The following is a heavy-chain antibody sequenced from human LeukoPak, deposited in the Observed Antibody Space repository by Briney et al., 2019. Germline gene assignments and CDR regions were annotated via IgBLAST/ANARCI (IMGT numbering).Heavy chain of an antibody. J-gene: IGHJ4*02. Sequence: GGSLRLSCAAPGFAFSSYGMHWVRQAPAKGLEWVAVIWYDGSNKYYADSVKGRFTISRDNSKNTLYLQMNSLRAEDTAVYYCARDLGANYWGQGTLVTVSS. CDR2: IWYDGSNK. CDR1: GFAFSSYG. D-gene: IGHD4/OR15-4a*01. V-gene: IGHV3-33*01. CDR3: ARDLGANY.